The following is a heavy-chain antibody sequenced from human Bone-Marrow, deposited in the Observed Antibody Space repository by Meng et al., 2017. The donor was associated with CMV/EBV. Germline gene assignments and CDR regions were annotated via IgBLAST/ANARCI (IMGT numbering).Heavy chain of an antibody. Sequence: EAPLVEAGGGLIQPGGSLRLSCEDSGFTFSNYWMHWVRQVPGEGLVWVSRINEDGRITSYADSVKGRFTISRDNARNTLYLQMNSLRADDSAAYYCARDLSGSRDYWGRGTLVTVSS. V-gene: IGHV3-74*01. CDR2: INEDGRIT. CDR1: GFTFSNYW. J-gene: IGHJ4*02. CDR3: ARDLSGSRDY. D-gene: IGHD1-26*01.